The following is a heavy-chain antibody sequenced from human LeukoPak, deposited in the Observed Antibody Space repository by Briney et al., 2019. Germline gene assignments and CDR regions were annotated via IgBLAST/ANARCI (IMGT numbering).Heavy chain of an antibody. D-gene: IGHD5-18*01. CDR1: GFTVSSNY. V-gene: IGHV3-66*02. CDR2: IYSGGST. CDR3: ARLMDTAMVSPRGLWYYYYGMDV. J-gene: IGHJ6*02. Sequence: GGSLRLSCAASGFTVSSNYMSWVRQAPGKGLEWVSVIYSGGSTYYADSVEGRFTISRDNSKNTLYLQMNSLRAEDTAVYYCARLMDTAMVSPRGLWYYYYGMDVWGQGTTVTVYS.